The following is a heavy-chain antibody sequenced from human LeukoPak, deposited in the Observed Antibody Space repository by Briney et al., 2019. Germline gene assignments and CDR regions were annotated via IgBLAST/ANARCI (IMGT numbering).Heavy chain of an antibody. CDR3: ARERREQLLPPYTRLVTYFDY. D-gene: IGHD1-26*01. Sequence: PSETLSLTCTVSGGSISSSSYYWGWIRQPPGKGLEWIGSIYYSGSIYYNPSLKSRVTISVDTSKNQLSLKLRSVTAADTAVYYCARERREQLLPPYTRLVTYFDYWGQGTLVTVSS. J-gene: IGHJ4*02. CDR2: IYYSGSI. V-gene: IGHV4-39*07. CDR1: GGSISSSSYY.